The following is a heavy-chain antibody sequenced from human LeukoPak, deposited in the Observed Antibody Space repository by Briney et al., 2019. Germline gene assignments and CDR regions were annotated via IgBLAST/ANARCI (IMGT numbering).Heavy chain of an antibody. CDR3: AKDLYDFPFDY. V-gene: IGHV3-23*01. Sequence: GGSLRLSCAASGFTFGSYAMSWVRQAPGKGLEWVSAISGSGGSTYYADSVEGRFTISRDNSKNTLYLQMNSLRAEDTAVYYCAKDLYDFPFDYWGQGTLVTVSS. CDR1: GFTFGSYA. D-gene: IGHD3-3*01. J-gene: IGHJ4*02. CDR2: ISGSGGST.